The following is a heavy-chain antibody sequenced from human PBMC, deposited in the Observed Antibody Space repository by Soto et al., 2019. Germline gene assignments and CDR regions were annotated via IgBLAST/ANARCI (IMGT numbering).Heavy chain of an antibody. CDR2: IRSKTEGGTT. CDR1: GFTFSNAW. D-gene: IGHD6-6*01. J-gene: IGHJ5*02. V-gene: IGHV3-15*01. Sequence: RSLRLSCAASGFTFSNAWMAWARHAPGRGLEWVGRIRSKTEGGTTDYAAPVKGRFTISRDDSKNTLYLQMSSLPAPAPAVYYGSTSGFYSSYGSWGRGPRVTLAS. CDR3: STSGFYSSYGS.